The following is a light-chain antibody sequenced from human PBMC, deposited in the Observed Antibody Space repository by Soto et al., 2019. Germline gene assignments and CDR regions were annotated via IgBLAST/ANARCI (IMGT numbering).Light chain of an antibody. J-gene: IGKJ5*01. CDR3: QHYNSCTLII. V-gene: IGKV3-15*01. Sequence: ELMMTQSPATLSVSPGERATLSCRASQSISGNIAWYQQKPGQAPRLLIYAASIRASGIPARFSGTGFGREITLSISSMQSEYAAVYYCQHYNSCTLIIFGQGTRLEIK. CDR2: AAS. CDR1: QSISGN.